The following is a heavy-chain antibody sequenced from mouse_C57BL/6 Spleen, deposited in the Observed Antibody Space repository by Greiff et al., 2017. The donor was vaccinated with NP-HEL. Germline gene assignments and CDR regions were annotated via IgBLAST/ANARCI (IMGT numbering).Heavy chain of an antibody. J-gene: IGHJ1*03. V-gene: IGHV1-9*01. CDR1: GYTFTGYW. D-gene: IGHD2-1*01. CDR3: ARKDGNYGTGRTPEWYFDV. CDR2: ILPGSGST. Sequence: QVQLQQSGAELMKPGASVKLSCKATGYTFTGYWIEWVKQRPGHGLEWIGEILPGSGSTNYNEKFKGKATFTADTSSNTAYMQLSSLTTEDSAIYYCARKDGNYGTGRTPEWYFDVWGTGTTVTVSS.